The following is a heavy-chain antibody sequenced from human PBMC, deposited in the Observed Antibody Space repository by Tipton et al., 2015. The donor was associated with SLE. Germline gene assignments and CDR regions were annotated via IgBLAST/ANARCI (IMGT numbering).Heavy chain of an antibody. CDR2: ISGSGGST. CDR1: GFTFSSYS. Sequence: SLRLSCAASGFTFSSYSMNWVRQAPGKGLEWVSAISGSGGSTYYADSVKGRFTISRDNSKNTLYLQMNSLRAEDTAVYYCARDPPSSYAFDIWGQGTMVTVSS. CDR3: ARDPPSSYAFDI. D-gene: IGHD2-15*01. J-gene: IGHJ3*02. V-gene: IGHV3-23*01.